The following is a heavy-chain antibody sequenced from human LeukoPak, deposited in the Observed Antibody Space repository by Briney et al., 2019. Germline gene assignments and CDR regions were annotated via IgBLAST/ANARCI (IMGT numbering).Heavy chain of an antibody. J-gene: IGHJ5*02. Sequence: SQTLSLTFAISGDSVSSNSAAWNWIRQSPSRSLEWLGRTYYRSKWYTYYAVSVKGRITINSDTSKNQFSLQLNSVTPEDTAVYYCARGWGGNIDQWGQGTLVTVSS. V-gene: IGHV6-1*01. CDR3: ARGWGGNIDQ. CDR2: TYYRSKWYT. D-gene: IGHD3-16*01. CDR1: GDSVSSNSAA.